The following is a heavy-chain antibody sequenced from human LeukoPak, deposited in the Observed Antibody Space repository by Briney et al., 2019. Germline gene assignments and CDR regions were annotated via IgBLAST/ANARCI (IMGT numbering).Heavy chain of an antibody. V-gene: IGHV4-39*07. Sequence: SETLSLTCTVSGGSISSSSYYWGWIRQPPGKGLEWIGSIYYSGSTYYNPSLKSRVTISVDTSKNQFSLKLSSVTAADTAVYYCARDDYGGNHFDYWGQGTLVTVSS. D-gene: IGHD4-23*01. CDR3: ARDDYGGNHFDY. CDR2: IYYSGST. CDR1: GGSISSSSYY. J-gene: IGHJ4*02.